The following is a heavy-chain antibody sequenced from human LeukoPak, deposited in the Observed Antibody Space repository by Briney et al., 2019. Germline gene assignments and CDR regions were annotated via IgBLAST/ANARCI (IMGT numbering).Heavy chain of an antibody. J-gene: IGHJ4*02. CDR2: IYYSGST. CDR3: ARGGSTSSDFDF. CDR1: AGSISSYY. V-gene: IGHV4-59*01. D-gene: IGHD6-6*01. Sequence: PSETLSLTCTVSAGSISSYYWSWIRQPPGKGLEWIGYIYYSGSTNYNPSLKSRVTMSVDTSKNQFSLKLSSVTAADTAVYYCARGGSTSSDFDFWGQGTLVTVSS.